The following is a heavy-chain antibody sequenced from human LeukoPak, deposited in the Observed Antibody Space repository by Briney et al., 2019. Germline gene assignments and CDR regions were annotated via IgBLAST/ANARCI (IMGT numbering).Heavy chain of an antibody. D-gene: IGHD6-13*01. CDR3: ASDSGSSYYYYYGMDV. V-gene: IGHV4-34*01. CDR2: INHSGST. Sequence: PSETLSLTCAVYGGSFSGYYWSWIRQPPGKGLEWIGEINHSGSTNYNPSLKSRVTIPVDTSKNQFSLKLSSVTAADTAVYYCASDSGSSYYYYYGMDVWGQGTTVTVSS. CDR1: GGSFSGYY. J-gene: IGHJ6*02.